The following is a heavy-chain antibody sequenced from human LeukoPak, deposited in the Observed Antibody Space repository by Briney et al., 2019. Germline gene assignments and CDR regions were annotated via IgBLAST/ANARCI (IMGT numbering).Heavy chain of an antibody. D-gene: IGHD3-10*01. CDR2: INHSGST. J-gene: IGHJ4*02. CDR1: GGSFSGYY. CDR3: ARGPHQYGSGSKTFDY. V-gene: IGHV4-34*01. Sequence: SETLCLTCAVYGGSFSGYYWSWIRQPPGKGLEWIGEINHSGSTNYNPSLKSRVTISVDTSKNQFSLKLSSVTAADTAVYYCARGPHQYGSGSKTFDYWGQGTLVTVSS.